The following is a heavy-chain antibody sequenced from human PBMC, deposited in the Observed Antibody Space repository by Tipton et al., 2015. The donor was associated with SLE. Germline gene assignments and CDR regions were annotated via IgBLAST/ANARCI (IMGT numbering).Heavy chain of an antibody. CDR1: GFTFSSYW. CDR2: IKQDGSEE. J-gene: IGHJ4*02. D-gene: IGHD6-6*01. Sequence: GSLRLSCAASGFTFSSYWMSWVRQAPGKGLEWVANIKQDGSEEYYVDSVKGRFTISRDNAKNSVYLQMNSLRDEDTAVYYCAREYSSYVPSAFDYWGQGALVPVSS. CDR3: AREYSSYVPSAFDY. V-gene: IGHV3-7*01.